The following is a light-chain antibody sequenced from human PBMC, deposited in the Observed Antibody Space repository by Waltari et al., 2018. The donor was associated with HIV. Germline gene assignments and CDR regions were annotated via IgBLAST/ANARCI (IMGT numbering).Light chain of an antibody. V-gene: IGLV1-36*01. J-gene: IGLJ2*01. CDR3: AAWDDSLNGLV. CDR1: TSNIGNNA. Sequence: QSVLTQPPSVSEAPRQRVTISCSGGTSNIGNNAVYWYQQFPGKAPKRVIYYDDLVPSGVSDRFSGSKSGTSATLAISGLLSEDEADYYCAAWDDSLNGLVFGGGTRLTVL. CDR2: YDD.